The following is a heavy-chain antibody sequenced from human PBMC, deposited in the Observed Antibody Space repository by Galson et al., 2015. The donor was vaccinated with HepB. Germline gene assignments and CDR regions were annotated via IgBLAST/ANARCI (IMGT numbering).Heavy chain of an antibody. D-gene: IGHD3-16*01. CDR1: GFTFSSYS. J-gene: IGHJ3*02. CDR3: ARHESLMITFGGGAFDI. V-gene: IGHV3-21*01. CDR2: ISSSSSYI. Sequence: SLRLSCAASGFTFSSYSMNWVRQAPGKGLEWVSSISSSSSYIYYADSVKGRFTISRDNAKNSLYLQMNSLRAEDTAVYYCARHESLMITFGGGAFDIWGQGTMVTVSS.